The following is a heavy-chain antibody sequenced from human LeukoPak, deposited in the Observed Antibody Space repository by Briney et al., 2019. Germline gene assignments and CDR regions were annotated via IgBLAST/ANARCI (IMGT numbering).Heavy chain of an antibody. CDR3: ARGSEWLLLYYYFDY. J-gene: IGHJ4*02. CDR1: GYAFSGYY. V-gene: IGHV1-2*02. CDR2: INPNSGAT. D-gene: IGHD2/OR15-2a*01. Sequence: ASVKVSCKASGYAFSGYYMHWVRQAPGQGLEWMGWINPNSGATNYAQRLQGRVTMTMDTSISTAYMELSRLRSDDTAVYFCARGSEWLLLYYYFDYWGQGALVTVSS.